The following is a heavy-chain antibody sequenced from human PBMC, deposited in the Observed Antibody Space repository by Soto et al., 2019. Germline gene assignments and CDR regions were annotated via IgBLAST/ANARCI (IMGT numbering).Heavy chain of an antibody. D-gene: IGHD3-9*01. CDR2: VTANGGST. CDR3: XXXXXXDWANYYYYYV. J-gene: IGHJ6*01. V-gene: IGHV3-23*01. Sequence: EVQLLESGGGFVQPGGSLRLSCAATGFTFSVYAMTWVRQAPGKGLEWVSAVTANGGSTYSAASVKGRFTISRDNSKTTLFLQMNSLRAEDTXVXXXXXXXXXDWANYYYYYV. CDR1: GFTFSVYA.